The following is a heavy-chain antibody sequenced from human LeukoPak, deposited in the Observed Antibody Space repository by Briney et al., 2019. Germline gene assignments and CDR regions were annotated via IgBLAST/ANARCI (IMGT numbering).Heavy chain of an antibody. CDR2: IYSGGST. CDR3: ARESGGGWYFDY. Sequence: PGGSLRLSCAASGFTFTNAWMNWVRQAPGKGLEWVSVIYSGGSTYYADSVKGRFTISRDNSKNTLYLQMNSLRAEDTAVYYCARESGGGWYFDYWGQGTLVTVSS. J-gene: IGHJ4*02. V-gene: IGHV3-53*01. D-gene: IGHD6-19*01. CDR1: GFTFTNAW.